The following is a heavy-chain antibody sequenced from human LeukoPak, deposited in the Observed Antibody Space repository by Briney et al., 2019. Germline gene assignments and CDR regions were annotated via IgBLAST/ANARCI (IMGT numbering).Heavy chain of an antibody. D-gene: IGHD3-10*01. V-gene: IGHV4-39*07. CDR2: ICYSGST. J-gene: IGHJ4*02. CDR1: GGSISSSSYY. CDR3: ARARLLWFGELGY. Sequence: SETLSLTCTVSGGSISSSSYYWGWIRQPPGKGLEWIGSICYSGSTYYNPSLKSRVTISVDTSKNQFSLKLSSVTAADTAVYYCARARLLWFGELGYWGQGTLVTVSS.